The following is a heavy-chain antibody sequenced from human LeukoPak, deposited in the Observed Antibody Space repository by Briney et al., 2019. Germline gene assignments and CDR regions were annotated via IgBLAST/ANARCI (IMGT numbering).Heavy chain of an antibody. Sequence: SETLSLTCTVSGGSLNSHSYYWGWIRQPPGKGLEWIGSVYYDGTSYSNTSLNSRVAVFVDTSRDQFSLDLSFVTAADTALYYCVRHISTNTGYFDSCGQGTLVSVSS. CDR2: VYYDGTS. J-gene: IGHJ4*02. D-gene: IGHD5-24*01. CDR1: GGSLNSHSYY. V-gene: IGHV4-39*01. CDR3: VRHISTNTGYFDS.